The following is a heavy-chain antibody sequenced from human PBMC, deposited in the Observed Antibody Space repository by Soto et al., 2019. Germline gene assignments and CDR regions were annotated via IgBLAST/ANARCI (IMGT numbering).Heavy chain of an antibody. D-gene: IGHD6-19*01. V-gene: IGHV4-59*08. CDR1: GGSISSYY. J-gene: IGHJ6*03. CDR3: AGHVGQWPWRARYYYYYMDV. CDR2: IYYSGST. Sequence: SETLSLTCTVSGGSISSYYWSWIRQPPGKGLEWIGYIYYSGSTNYNPSLKSRVSISVDTSQNQFSLELSSVTAADTAGYYCAGHVGQWPWRARYYYYYMDVWGKGTTVTVSS.